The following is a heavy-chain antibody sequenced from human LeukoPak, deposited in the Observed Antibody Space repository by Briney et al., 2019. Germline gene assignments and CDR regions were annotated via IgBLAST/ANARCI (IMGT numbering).Heavy chain of an antibody. CDR1: GGSISSYY. CDR2: IYYSGST. J-gene: IGHJ5*02. D-gene: IGHD2-2*01. CDR3: ARQIGYCSSISCYPGNWFDP. Sequence: SETLSLTCTVSGGSISSYYWSWIRQPPGKGLEWIGYIYYSGSTNYNLSLKSRVTISVDTSKNQFSLKLSSVTAADTAVYYCARQIGYCSSISCYPGNWFDPWGQGTLVTVSS. V-gene: IGHV4-59*01.